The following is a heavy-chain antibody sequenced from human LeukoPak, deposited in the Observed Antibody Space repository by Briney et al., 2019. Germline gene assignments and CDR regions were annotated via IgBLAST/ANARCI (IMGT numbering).Heavy chain of an antibody. CDR1: GFTFSSYS. CDR3: AKDFFRYYYDSSGYSDY. J-gene: IGHJ4*02. V-gene: IGHV3-23*01. D-gene: IGHD3-22*01. CDR2: ISGSGGST. Sequence: GGSLRLSCAASGFTFSSYSMNWVRQAPGKGLEWVSAISGSGGSTYYADSVKGRFTISRDNSKNTLYLQMNSLRAEDTAVYYCAKDFFRYYYDSSGYSDYWGQGTLVTVSS.